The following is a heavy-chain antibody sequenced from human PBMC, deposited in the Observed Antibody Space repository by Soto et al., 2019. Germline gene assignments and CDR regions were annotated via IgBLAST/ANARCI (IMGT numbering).Heavy chain of an antibody. Sequence: GGTLILSCAPSGFNFRTYSMNGVRQAPGKGLECFSSITTSTTYTFYADSGKGRFTISRGDAKNSLYLQMNSLRAEDTAVYYCARDQEGGMDVWGPGTTVT. CDR2: ITTSTTYT. J-gene: IGHJ6*02. CDR1: GFNFRTYS. CDR3: ARDQEGGMDV. V-gene: IGHV3-21*01.